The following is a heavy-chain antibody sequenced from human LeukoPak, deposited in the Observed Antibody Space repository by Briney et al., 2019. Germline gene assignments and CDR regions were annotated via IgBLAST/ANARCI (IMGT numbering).Heavy chain of an antibody. CDR1: GGSFSGYY. J-gene: IGHJ4*02. CDR3: ARGISGPLDY. Sequence: SETLSLTCAVYGGSFSGYYWSWIRQPPGKGLEWIGEINHSGSTNYNPSLKSRVTISVDTSKNQFSLKLSSVTAADTAVYYCARGISGPLDYWGQGTLVTVSS. V-gene: IGHV4-34*01. D-gene: IGHD2-15*01. CDR2: INHSGST.